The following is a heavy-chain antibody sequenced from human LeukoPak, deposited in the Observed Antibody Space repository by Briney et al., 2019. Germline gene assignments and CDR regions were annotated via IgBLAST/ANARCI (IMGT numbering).Heavy chain of an antibody. V-gene: IGHV4-31*01. D-gene: IGHD2-2*01. Sequence: SQTLSLTCTVSGGSISSGGYYWSWIRQHPGKGLEWIGYIYYSGSTYYNTSLKSPVTISVDTSKNQFSLKLSSVTAADTAVYYCAREGPSSPDAFDIWGQGTMVTVSS. CDR3: AREGPSSPDAFDI. J-gene: IGHJ3*02. CDR1: GGSISSGGYY. CDR2: IYYSGST.